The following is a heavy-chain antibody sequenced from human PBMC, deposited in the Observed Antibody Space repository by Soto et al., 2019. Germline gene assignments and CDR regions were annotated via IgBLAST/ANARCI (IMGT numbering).Heavy chain of an antibody. Sequence: EVQLLESGGGLVQPGGSLRLSCAASGFTFSSYAMSWLRQAPGKGLEWVSVISGSGDSTYYADSVKGRFTISRDNSKNTLYLQMNSLRAEDTAGYYCARRTSGWYLDYWGQGTLVTVSS. CDR2: ISGSGDST. CDR1: GFTFSSYA. D-gene: IGHD6-19*01. J-gene: IGHJ4*02. V-gene: IGHV3-23*01. CDR3: ARRTSGWYLDY.